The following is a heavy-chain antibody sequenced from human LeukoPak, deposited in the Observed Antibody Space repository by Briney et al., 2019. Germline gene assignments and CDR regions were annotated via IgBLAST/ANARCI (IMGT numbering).Heavy chain of an antibody. CDR2: IYSGGST. V-gene: IGHV3-66*02. J-gene: IGHJ4*02. Sequence: QPGGSLRLSCAASGFTVSGNYMTWVRQAPGKGLEWVSLIYSGGSTYYADSVIGRFTISRYDSKNTLYLQMNSLMSEETPVEYCARAGLTARRGGYFDFWGQGALVTVSS. CDR1: GFTVSGNY. CDR3: ARAGLTARRGGYFDF. D-gene: IGHD1-14*01.